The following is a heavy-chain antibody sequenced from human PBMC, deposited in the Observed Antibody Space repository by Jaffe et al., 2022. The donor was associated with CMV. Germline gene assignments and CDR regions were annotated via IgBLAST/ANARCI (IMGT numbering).Heavy chain of an antibody. CDR2: ISSSGSTI. CDR3: ARSNYYDSSGDY. J-gene: IGHJ4*02. Sequence: EVQLVESGGGLVQPGGSLRLSCAASGFTFSSYEMNWVRQAPGKGLEWVSYISSSGSTIYYADSVKGRFTISRDNAKNSLYLQMNSLRAEDTAVYYCARSNYYDSSGDYWGQGTLVTVSS. CDR1: GFTFSSYE. V-gene: IGHV3-48*03. D-gene: IGHD3-22*01.